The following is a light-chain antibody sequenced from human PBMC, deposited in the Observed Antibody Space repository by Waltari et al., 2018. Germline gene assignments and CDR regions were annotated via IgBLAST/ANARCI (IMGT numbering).Light chain of an antibody. Sequence: DIQMTQSPSTLSASVGDRVTITCRASQSINRWSAWYQQKPGQAPNLLSSKAPTLESGVPSRFSGSGSGTEFTLTISSLQPDEFATYYCQQYNSYSRTFGQGTKVEIK. CDR1: QSINRW. J-gene: IGKJ1*01. CDR3: QQYNSYSRT. CDR2: KAP. V-gene: IGKV1-5*03.